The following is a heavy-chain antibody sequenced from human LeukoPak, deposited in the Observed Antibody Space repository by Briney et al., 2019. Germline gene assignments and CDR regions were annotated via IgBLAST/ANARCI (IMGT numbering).Heavy chain of an antibody. V-gene: IGHV3-9*01. Sequence: GGSLRLSCAASGFTFSNSAMSWVRQAPGKGLEWVSGISWNSGSIGYADSVKGRFTISRDNAKNSLYLQMNSLRAEDTALYYCAKDSGPNYYYGMDVWGQGTTVTVSS. CDR1: GFTFSNSA. J-gene: IGHJ6*02. D-gene: IGHD2-15*01. CDR3: AKDSGPNYYYGMDV. CDR2: ISWNSGSI.